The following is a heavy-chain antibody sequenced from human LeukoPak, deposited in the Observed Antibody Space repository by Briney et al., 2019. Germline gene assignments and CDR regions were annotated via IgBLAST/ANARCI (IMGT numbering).Heavy chain of an antibody. V-gene: IGHV7-4-1*02. CDR3: EREPGSYTLQD. J-gene: IGHJ1*01. D-gene: IGHD6-25*01. CDR2: INTNTGNP. Sequence: ASVKVSCKASGYTFTSYAMNWVRQAPGQGLEWMGWINTNTGNPTYAQGFTGRFVFSLDTSVSTAYLQISSLKAEDTAVYSGEREPGSYTLQDWGQGTMVTVSS. CDR1: GYTFTSYA.